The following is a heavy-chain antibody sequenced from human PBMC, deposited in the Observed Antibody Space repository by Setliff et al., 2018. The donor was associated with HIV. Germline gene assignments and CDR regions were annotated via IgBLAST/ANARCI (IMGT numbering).Heavy chain of an antibody. V-gene: IGHV3-21*01. J-gene: IGHJ4*02. CDR1: GFTFSSYS. CDR3: ARAGLQFLEWLYYFDY. D-gene: IGHD3-3*01. Sequence: GGSLRLSCAASGFTFSSYSMNWVRQAPGKGLEWVSSISSSSSYIYYADSVKGRFTISRDNAKNSLYLQMDSLRAEDTAVYYCARAGLQFLEWLYYFDYWGQGTLVTVSS. CDR2: ISSSSSYI.